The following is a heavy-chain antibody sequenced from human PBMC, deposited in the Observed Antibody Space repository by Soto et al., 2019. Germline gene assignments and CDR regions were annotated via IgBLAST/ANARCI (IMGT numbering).Heavy chain of an antibody. CDR3: ARDTIFGMVTSYYYYYMDV. CDR1: GYTFTSYA. D-gene: IGHD3-3*01. CDR2: INAGNGNT. Sequence: ASVKVSCKASGYTFTSYAMHWVRQALGQRLEWMGWINAGNGNTKYSQKFQGRVTITRDTSASTAYMELSSLRSEDTAVYCCARDTIFGMVTSYYYYYMDVWGKGTTVTVSS. V-gene: IGHV1-3*01. J-gene: IGHJ6*03.